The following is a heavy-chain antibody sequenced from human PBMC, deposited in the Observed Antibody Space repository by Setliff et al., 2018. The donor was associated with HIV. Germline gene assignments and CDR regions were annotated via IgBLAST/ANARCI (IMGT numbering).Heavy chain of an antibody. J-gene: IGHJ4*02. V-gene: IGHV3-48*01. D-gene: IGHD6-6*01. Sequence: GGSLRLSCVTSGFTFTSHSMNWVRLRPGKGLEWVSYISRDGNTIYYADSVKGRFTISRDKSKSTLYLQMNSLRVEDTAVYYCARVWAMQQLVPGYWGQGTLVTVS. CDR3: ARVWAMQQLVPGY. CDR2: ISRDGNTI. CDR1: GFTFTSHS.